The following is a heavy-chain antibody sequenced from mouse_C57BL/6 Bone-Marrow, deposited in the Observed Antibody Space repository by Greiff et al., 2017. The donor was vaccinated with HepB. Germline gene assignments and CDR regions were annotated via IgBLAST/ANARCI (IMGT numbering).Heavy chain of an antibody. CDR3: ARAGWLTAWFAY. D-gene: IGHD2-3*01. J-gene: IGHJ3*01. V-gene: IGHV1-64*01. CDR1: GYTFTSYW. CDR2: IHPNSGST. Sequence: VKLQQPGAELVKPGASVKLSCKASGYTFTSYWMHWVKQRPGQGLEWIGMIHPNSGSTNYNEKFKSKATLTVDKSSSTAYMQLSSLTSEDSAVYYCARAGWLTAWFAYWGQGTLVTVSA.